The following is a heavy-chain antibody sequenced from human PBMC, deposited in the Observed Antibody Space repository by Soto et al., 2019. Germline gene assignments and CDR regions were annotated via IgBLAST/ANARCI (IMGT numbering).Heavy chain of an antibody. Sequence: PGESLRISCKGSGYTFTDYWIGWVRQLPGKGLEWMGIIYPGDSDTRYSPSFQGHVTITVDKSTSTAYLQWNTLKAWDTAMYYYARHISNFRYYYHAMDVWGQGTTVTVSS. D-gene: IGHD4-4*01. V-gene: IGHV5-51*01. J-gene: IGHJ6*02. CDR1: GYTFTDYW. CDR3: ARHISNFRYYYHAMDV. CDR2: IYPGDSDT.